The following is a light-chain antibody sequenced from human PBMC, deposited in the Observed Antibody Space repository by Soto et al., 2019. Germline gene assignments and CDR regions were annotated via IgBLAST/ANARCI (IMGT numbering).Light chain of an antibody. CDR2: SGS. Sequence: DIQLNQSPSSLYASVGDRVTISCRASQSMSDSLNWYQQKSGKAPKLLIYSGSTLEIGVPSRFSGSGSGTDFTLTISSLQPEDFGTYFCQQSYSNSYTFGQGTTLEIK. J-gene: IGKJ2*01. V-gene: IGKV1-39*01. CDR3: QQSYSNSYT. CDR1: QSMSDS.